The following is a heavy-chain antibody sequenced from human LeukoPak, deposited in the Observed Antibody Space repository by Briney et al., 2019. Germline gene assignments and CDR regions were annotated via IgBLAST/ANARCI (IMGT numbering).Heavy chain of an antibody. CDR3: ARVSDIVYSRGFDP. D-gene: IGHD2-15*01. J-gene: IGHJ5*02. Sequence: ASVKVSCKASGYSFTTYNVHWLRQAPGQGLEWMGIINPTDGSTSYAQNFQGRVTVTRDTSTSTVYMELSSLRSGDTAVYYCARVSDIVYSRGFDPWGQGTLVTVSS. V-gene: IGHV1-46*01. CDR2: INPTDGST. CDR1: GYSFTTYN.